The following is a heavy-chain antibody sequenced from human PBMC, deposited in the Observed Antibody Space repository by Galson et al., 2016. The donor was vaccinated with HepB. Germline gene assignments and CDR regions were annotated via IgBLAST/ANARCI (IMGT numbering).Heavy chain of an antibody. CDR3: VRGGERWLDSSTFDF. CDR2: LHIDGTT. D-gene: IGHD6-19*01. J-gene: IGHJ4*02. V-gene: IGHV3-53*01. Sequence: SLRLSCAASGFTVSNNYMSWVRQAPGKGLDWVSVLHIDGTTYCADSVKGRFTFSRDDSKNTLYLQMNNLRAEDTAFYYCVRGGERWLDSSTFDFWGQGTLVTVSS. CDR1: GFTVSNNY.